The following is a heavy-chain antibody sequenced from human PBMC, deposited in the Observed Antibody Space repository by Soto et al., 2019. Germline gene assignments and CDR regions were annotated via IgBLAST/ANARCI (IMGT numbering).Heavy chain of an antibody. Sequence: QMQLVESGGGAGQPGTSLRVSCAASGFTFSHYGIHWVRQAPGKGLEWVAVVSYDGGTKLYAESVRDRFAISRDNSKNTLYLQMNSLGPDDTGVYYCSKLPWGFNYYDRSEYRATDNDAFVIWGQGIMVTVSS. J-gene: IGHJ3*02. CDR2: VSYDGGTK. CDR3: SKLPWGFNYYDRSEYRATDNDAFVI. D-gene: IGHD3-22*01. V-gene: IGHV3-30*18. CDR1: GFTFSHYG.